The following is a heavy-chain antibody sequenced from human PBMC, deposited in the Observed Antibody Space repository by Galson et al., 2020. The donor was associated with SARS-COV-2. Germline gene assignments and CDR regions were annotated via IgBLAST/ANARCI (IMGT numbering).Heavy chain of an antibody. CDR3: ARDAIAAPYYYYYYGMDV. V-gene: IGHV1-2*04. J-gene: IGHJ6*02. CDR2: INPNSGGT. D-gene: IGHD6-6*01. CDR1: GYTFTGYY. Sequence: ASVKVSCKASGYTFTGYYMHWVRQAPGQGLEWMGWINPNSGGTNYAQKFQGWVTMTRDTSISTAYMELSRLRSDDTAVYYCARDAIAAPYYYYYYGMDVWGQGTTVTVSS.